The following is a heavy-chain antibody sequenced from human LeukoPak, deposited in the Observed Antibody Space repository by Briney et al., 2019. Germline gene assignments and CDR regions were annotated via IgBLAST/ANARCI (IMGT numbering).Heavy chain of an antibody. Sequence: ASVTVSCTASGYTFTACTMNWVRQAPGQGLEWMGWINTNTGNPTYAQGFTGRFVFSLDTSVSTAYLQISSLKAEGTAVYYCARHLFNSNYNFDYWGQGTLVTVSS. CDR3: ARHLFNSNYNFDY. CDR1: GYTFTACT. J-gene: IGHJ4*02. CDR2: INTNTGNP. V-gene: IGHV7-4-1*02. D-gene: IGHD4-11*01.